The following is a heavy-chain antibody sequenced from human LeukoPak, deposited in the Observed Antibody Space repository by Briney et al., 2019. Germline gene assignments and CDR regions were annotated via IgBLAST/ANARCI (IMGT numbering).Heavy chain of an antibody. J-gene: IGHJ6*02. D-gene: IGHD2-21*01. CDR2: IYAGGST. CDR3: ASGLYGMDV. V-gene: IGHV3-66*01. Sequence: GGSLRLSCAASGFTVSSNYMSWVRQAPGKWLEWVSMIYAGGSTYYADSVKGRFTISRDNSKNTLYLQMSSLRAEDTAVHYCASGLYGMDVWGQGTTVTVSS. CDR1: GFTVSSNY.